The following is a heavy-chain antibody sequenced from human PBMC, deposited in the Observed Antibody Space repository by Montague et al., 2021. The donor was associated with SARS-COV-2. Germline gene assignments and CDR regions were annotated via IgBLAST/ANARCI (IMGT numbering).Heavy chain of an antibody. Sequence: SETLSLTCTVSSGSISSHYWSWIRQPPGKGLEWIGYVNYGGSTNYNPSLKSRVSISLDTSKNQFSLRLNSVTAADTAVYYCARAVTTGIAWFDPWGQGTLVIVSS. CDR1: SGSISSHY. V-gene: IGHV4-59*11. D-gene: IGHD4-17*01. CDR3: ARAVTTGIAWFDP. J-gene: IGHJ5*02. CDR2: VNYGGST.